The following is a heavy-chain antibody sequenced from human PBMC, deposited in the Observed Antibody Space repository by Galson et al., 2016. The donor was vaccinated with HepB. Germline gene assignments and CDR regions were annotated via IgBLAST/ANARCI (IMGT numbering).Heavy chain of an antibody. J-gene: IGHJ4*02. V-gene: IGHV4-4*02. CDR1: GDSISNSNC. D-gene: IGHD1-1*01. CDR3: STASRTGDRYYFDY. Sequence: ETLSPTCTVSGDSISNSNCWSCVRQPPGKGLDWLGEIYLYGSSHYNPSPQRRVTIFLDKSNNQFSLRLSSVTAADTAVYYCSTASRTGDRYYFDYWGQGTLVTVSS. CDR2: IYLYGSS.